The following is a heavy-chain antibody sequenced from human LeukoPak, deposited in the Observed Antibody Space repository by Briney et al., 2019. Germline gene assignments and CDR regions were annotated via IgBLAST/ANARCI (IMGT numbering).Heavy chain of an antibody. CDR2: IHIGNST. J-gene: IGHJ4*02. D-gene: IGHD3/OR15-3a*01. CDR3: AADWPLDY. V-gene: IGHV3-66*01. CDR1: GFTVSSND. Sequence: RSGGSLRLSCAASGFTVSSNDMNWVRQAPGKGLEWVSIIHIGNSTYYADSVKGRFTISRDNSKNTLYLQMNSLRAEDTAVYYCAADWPLDYWGQGTLVTVSS.